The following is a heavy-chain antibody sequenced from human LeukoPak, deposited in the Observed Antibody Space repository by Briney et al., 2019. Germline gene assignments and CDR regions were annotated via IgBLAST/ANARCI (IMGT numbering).Heavy chain of an antibody. CDR3: ARDYYGAGSYGSVDF. D-gene: IGHD3-10*01. CDR2: TYYRTKWFT. Sequence: SLTLSLTCAISGDNISSNDATWNWIRQSPSRGLEWLGRTYYRTKWFTDYAISVRSRITINSDSSRNQFSLQLRSVTPEDTAVYYCARDYYGAGSYGSVDFWGQGTLVTVSS. V-gene: IGHV6-1*01. CDR1: GDNISSNDAT. J-gene: IGHJ4*02.